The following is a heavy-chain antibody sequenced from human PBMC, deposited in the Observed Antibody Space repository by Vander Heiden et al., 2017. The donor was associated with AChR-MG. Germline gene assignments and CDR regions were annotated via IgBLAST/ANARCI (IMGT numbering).Heavy chain of an antibody. V-gene: IGHV3-23*01. CDR3: AKTLLWFGVDYYGMDV. J-gene: IGHJ6*02. CDR2: ISGSGGST. CDR1: GFTFSSYG. Sequence: EVQLLESGGGLVQPGGSLRRSCAASGFTFSSYGMSWVRQAPGKGLEWVSAISGSGGSTYYADSVKGRFTISRDNSKNTLYLQMNSLRAEDTAVYYCAKTLLWFGVDYYGMDVWGQGTTVTVSS. D-gene: IGHD3-10*01.